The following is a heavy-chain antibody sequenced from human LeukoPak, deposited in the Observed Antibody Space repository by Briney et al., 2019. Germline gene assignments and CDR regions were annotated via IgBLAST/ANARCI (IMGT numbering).Heavy chain of an antibody. Sequence: GGSLRLSCAASGFTFDDYAMHWVRQAPGKGLEWVSGISWNSGSIGYADSVKGRFTISRDNSKNTLYLQMNSLRAEDTAVYYCAKDRRLIGGALYYFDYWGQGTLVTVSS. CDR2: ISWNSGSI. D-gene: IGHD3-16*01. V-gene: IGHV3-9*01. J-gene: IGHJ4*02. CDR1: GFTFDDYA. CDR3: AKDRRLIGGALYYFDY.